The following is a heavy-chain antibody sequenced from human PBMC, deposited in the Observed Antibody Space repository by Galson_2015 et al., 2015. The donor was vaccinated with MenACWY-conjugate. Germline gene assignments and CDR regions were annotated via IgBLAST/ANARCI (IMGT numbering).Heavy chain of an antibody. CDR1: GFTFSSYS. V-gene: IGHV3-48*01. CDR3: AKDPNGDYVCAFDA. CDR2: ITTSSGDNI. Sequence: SLRLSCAASGFTFSSYSMNWVRQAPGKGLEWVSYITTSSGDNIRYTDSVKGRITVSRYNSKNTLFLQMSSLRVEDTANYYCAKDPNGDYVCAFDAWGHGTVVTVSS. D-gene: IGHD4-17*01. J-gene: IGHJ3*01.